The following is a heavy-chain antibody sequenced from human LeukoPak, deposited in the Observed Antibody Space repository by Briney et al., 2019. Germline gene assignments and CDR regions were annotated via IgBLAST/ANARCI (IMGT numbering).Heavy chain of an antibody. CDR2: ISYDGSNK. V-gene: IGHV3-30*04. CDR3: ARDRGYAFDI. CDR1: GFTFSSYA. J-gene: IGHJ3*02. Sequence: PGRSLRLSCAASGFTFSSYAMHWVRQAPGKGLAWVAVISYDGSNKYYADSVKGRFTISRDNSKNTLYLQMNSLRAEDTAVYYCARDRGYAFDIWGQGTMVTVSS. D-gene: IGHD3-22*01.